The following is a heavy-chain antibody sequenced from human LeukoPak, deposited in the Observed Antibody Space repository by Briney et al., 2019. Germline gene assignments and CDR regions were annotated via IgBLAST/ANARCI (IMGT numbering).Heavy chain of an antibody. J-gene: IGHJ4*02. V-gene: IGHV3-53*01. CDR2: IYSGGSP. Sequence: GGSLRLSCAASGFTFSTNYMSWVRQAPGKGLEWVSVIYSGGSPYYADSVKGRFTISRDNSKNTLYLQMNSLRAEDTAVCYCARDLNYYDSSGYGHWGQGTLVTVSS. D-gene: IGHD3-22*01. CDR3: ARDLNYYDSSGYGH. CDR1: GFTFSTNY.